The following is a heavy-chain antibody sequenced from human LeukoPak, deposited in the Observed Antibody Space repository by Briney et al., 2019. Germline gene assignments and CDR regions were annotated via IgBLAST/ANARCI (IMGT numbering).Heavy chain of an antibody. D-gene: IGHD3-22*01. CDR1: GYTFTGYY. CDR2: INPNSGGT. V-gene: IGHV1-2*02. CDR3: ARCGEPLFTMIVVEPFDY. J-gene: IGHJ4*02. Sequence: GASVKISCKASGYTFTGYYMHWVRQAPGQGLEWMGWINPNSGGTNYAQKFQGRVTMARDTSISTAYMELSRLRSDDTAVYYCARCGEPLFTMIVVEPFDYWGQGTLVTVSS.